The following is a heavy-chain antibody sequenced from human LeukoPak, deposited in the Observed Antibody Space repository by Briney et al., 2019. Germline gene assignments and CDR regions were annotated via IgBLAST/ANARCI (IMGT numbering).Heavy chain of an antibody. V-gene: IGHV3-49*04. D-gene: IGHD2-21*02. J-gene: IGHJ4*02. Sequence: TGGSLRLSCSASGFGFGDYGMSWVRQAPGKGLEWVGFIRSKVYGGTTEYATSVKGRFTISRVDSKSIAYLQMDSLKTDDTGVYYCARHSVYSGDPRLDYWGQGNLVTVTS. CDR3: ARHSVYSGDPRLDY. CDR1: GFGFGDYG. CDR2: IRSKVYGGTT.